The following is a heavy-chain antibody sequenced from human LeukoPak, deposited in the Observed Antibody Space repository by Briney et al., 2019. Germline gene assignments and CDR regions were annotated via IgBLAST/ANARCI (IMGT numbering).Heavy chain of an antibody. CDR1: GGSISSYY. J-gene: IGHJ5*02. V-gene: IGHV4-59*01. CDR2: IYYSGST. D-gene: IGHD3-22*01. CDR3: ARSTYYYDSSDYRGPTWLDP. Sequence: SETLSLTCTVSGGSISSYYWSWIRQPPGKGLEWIGYIYYSGSTNYNPSLKSRVTISVDMSKNQFSLKLNSMTAADTAVYYCARSTYYYDSSDYRGPTWLDPWGQGTLVTVSS.